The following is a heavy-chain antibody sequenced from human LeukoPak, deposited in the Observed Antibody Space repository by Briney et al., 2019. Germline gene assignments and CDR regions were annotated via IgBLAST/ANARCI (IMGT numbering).Heavy chain of an antibody. CDR3: ARDRGGSYSAIDY. V-gene: IGHV3-48*04. D-gene: IGHD1-26*01. CDR1: GFTFSSYS. Sequence: PGGSLRLSCAASGFTFSSYSMNWVRQAPGKGLEWVSFISSSSSTIYYADSVKGRFTISRDNAKNSLYLQMNSLRAEDTAVYYYARDRGGSYSAIDYWGQGTLVTVSS. CDR2: ISSSSSTI. J-gene: IGHJ4*02.